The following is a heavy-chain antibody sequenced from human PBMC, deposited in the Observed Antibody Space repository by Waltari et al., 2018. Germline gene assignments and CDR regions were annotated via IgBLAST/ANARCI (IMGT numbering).Heavy chain of an antibody. CDR3: ARLFRGVMMYYIDY. V-gene: IGHV4-39*01. J-gene: IGHJ4*02. CDR2: IYYSGST. Sequence: QLQLQESGPGLVKPSETLSLTCTVSGGSISSSSYYWGWIRQPPGKGLEWIGSIYYSGSTYYNPSLKSRVTISVDTSKNQFSLKLSSVTAADTAVYYCARLFRGVMMYYIDYWGQGTLVTVSS. CDR1: GGSISSSSYY. D-gene: IGHD3-10*01.